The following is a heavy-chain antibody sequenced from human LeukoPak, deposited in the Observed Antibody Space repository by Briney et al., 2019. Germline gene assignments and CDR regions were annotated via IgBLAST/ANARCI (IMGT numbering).Heavy chain of an antibody. CDR1: GHTFTGYY. CDR3: TRRLGGSSEGYDY. J-gene: IGHJ4*02. CDR2: INPNNGGT. Sequence: ASVKVSCKASGHTFTGYYIHWVRQAPGQGLEWMGWINPNNGGTKYTQKFLGRVTMTGDTSINTAYMEVTSLRSDDTVVYYCTRRLGGSSEGYDYWGQGTLVTVSS. D-gene: IGHD1-26*01. V-gene: IGHV1-2*02.